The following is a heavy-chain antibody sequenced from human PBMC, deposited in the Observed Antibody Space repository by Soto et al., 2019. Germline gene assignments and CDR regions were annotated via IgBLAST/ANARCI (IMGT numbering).Heavy chain of an antibody. V-gene: IGHV3-7*01. CDR3: AKDRENDYYDSSGYYYGFWFDP. D-gene: IGHD3-22*01. CDR1: EFTFNTYW. CDR2: IAGDGTEK. Sequence: GGSLRLSCEASEFTFNTYWMTWIRQAPGKGLEWVANIAGDGTEKNYVDSVKGRFTISRDNAKKTLYLQMNSLRAEDTAVYYCAKDRENDYYDSSGYYYGFWFDPWGQGTLVTVSS. J-gene: IGHJ5*02.